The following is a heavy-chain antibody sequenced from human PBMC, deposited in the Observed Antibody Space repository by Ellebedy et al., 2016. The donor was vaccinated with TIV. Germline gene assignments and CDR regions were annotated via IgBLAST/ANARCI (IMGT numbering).Heavy chain of an antibody. CDR2: VNPNSGYT. V-gene: IGHV1-8*01. J-gene: IGHJ6*03. D-gene: IGHD5-18*01. CDR1: GYTFTSYD. CDR3: GTPMVGDFSYYYMDV. Sequence: ASVKVSXXASGYTFTSYDILWVRQAPGQGLEWMGWVNPNSGYTGYAQMFQGRVTMTRNTSINTAYMELRSLRSDDTAVYYCGTPMVGDFSYYYMDVWGKGTTVTVSS.